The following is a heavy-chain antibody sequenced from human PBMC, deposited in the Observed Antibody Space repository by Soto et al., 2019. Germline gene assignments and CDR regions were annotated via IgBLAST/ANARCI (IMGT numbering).Heavy chain of an antibody. CDR1: GGSISNHY. Sequence: PSETLSLTCTVSGGSISNHYWSWIRQPPGKGLEWIGYIYDSGSTNYNPSLKSRVTISVDTSKNQFSLKLSSVTAADTAMYYCARHKLDKPARDAFHIWGQWTMGTVS. V-gene: IGHV4-59*08. D-gene: IGHD2-2*03. J-gene: IGHJ3*02. CDR2: IYDSGST. CDR3: ARHKLDKPARDAFHI.